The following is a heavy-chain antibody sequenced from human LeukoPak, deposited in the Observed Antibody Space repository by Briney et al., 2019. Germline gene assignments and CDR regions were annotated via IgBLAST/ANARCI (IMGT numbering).Heavy chain of an antibody. CDR2: IDSDGSIT. D-gene: IGHD3-16*01. J-gene: IGHJ5*02. CDR3: VREFGKIDGGT. Sequence: GGSLRLSCAHSGFTFSSYWMHCVRQAPGKGLLWVSVIDSDGSITSYADSVKGRFTISRDNAKNTLFLQMNSLRAEDTAVYYCVREFGKIDGGTWGQGALVTVSS. CDR1: GFTFSSYW. V-gene: IGHV3-74*01.